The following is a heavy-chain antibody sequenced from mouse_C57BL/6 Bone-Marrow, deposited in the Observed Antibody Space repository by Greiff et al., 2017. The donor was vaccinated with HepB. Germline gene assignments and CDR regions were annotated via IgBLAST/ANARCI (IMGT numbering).Heavy chain of an antibody. V-gene: IGHV5-17*01. CDR2: ISSGSSTI. CDR3: ARDDYDGYYAMDY. J-gene: IGHJ4*01. Sequence: EVKLVESGGGLVKPGGSLKLSCAASGFTFSDYGMHWVRQAPEKGLEWVAYISSGSSTIYYADTVKGRFPISRDNAKNTLFLQMTSLRSEDTAMYYCARDDYDGYYAMDYWGQGTSVTVSS. D-gene: IGHD2-4*01. CDR1: GFTFSDYG.